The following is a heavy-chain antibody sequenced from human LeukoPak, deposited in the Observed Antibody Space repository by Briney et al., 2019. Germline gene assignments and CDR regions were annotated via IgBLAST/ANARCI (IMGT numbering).Heavy chain of an antibody. Sequence: GGSLRLSCAASGFTFINYAMSWVRQAPGKGLEWVSAINDTGGSTYYADSVRGRFIISRDNSKNTVHLQMNSLRAEDTAVYYCAKLVLLWFGESKYYFDYWGQGTLVTVSS. J-gene: IGHJ4*02. CDR3: AKLVLLWFGESKYYFDY. CDR2: INDTGGST. D-gene: IGHD3-10*01. CDR1: GFTFINYA. V-gene: IGHV3-23*01.